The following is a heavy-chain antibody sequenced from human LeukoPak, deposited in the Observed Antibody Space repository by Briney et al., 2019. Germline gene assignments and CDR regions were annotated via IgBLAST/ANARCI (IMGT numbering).Heavy chain of an antibody. CDR3: ARVLGHSSGWYGYFDY. J-gene: IGHJ4*02. CDR1: GGTFSSYG. D-gene: IGHD6-19*01. V-gene: IGHV1-69*05. Sequence: ASVKVSCKASGGTFSSYGISWVRQAPGQGLEWMGGIIPIFGTANYAQKLQGRVTMTTDESTSTAYMELSSLRSEDTAVYYCARVLGHSSGWYGYFDYWGEGTLVTVSS. CDR2: IIPIFGTA.